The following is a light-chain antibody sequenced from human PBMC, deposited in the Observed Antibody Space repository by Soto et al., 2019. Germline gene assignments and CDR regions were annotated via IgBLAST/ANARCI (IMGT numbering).Light chain of an antibody. CDR2: DAS. CDR3: QQYDNLPLT. CDR1: QDISNY. J-gene: IGKJ4*01. Sequence: QSLSSLSASIGDRVTITCQASQDISNYLNWYQQKPGKAPKLLIYDASNLETGVPSRLSGSGSGTDFTFTISSLQPEDIATYYCQQYDNLPLTFGGGSNVDVK. V-gene: IGKV1-33*01.